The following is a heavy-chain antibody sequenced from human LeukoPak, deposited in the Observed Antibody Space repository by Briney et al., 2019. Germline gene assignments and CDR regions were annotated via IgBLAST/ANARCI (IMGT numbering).Heavy chain of an antibody. J-gene: IGHJ4*02. D-gene: IGHD3-9*01. CDR1: GGSTSSYY. CDR3: ARGLTIYDILTAYYTFPYFDY. CDR2: IYYSGST. Sequence: SETLSLTCSVSGGSTSSYYRSWIRQPPGKGLEWIGYIYYSGSTNYNPSLKSRVTISVDTSKNQFSLNLSSVTAADTAVYYCARGLTIYDILTAYYTFPYFDYWGQGTLVTVSS. V-gene: IGHV4-59*01.